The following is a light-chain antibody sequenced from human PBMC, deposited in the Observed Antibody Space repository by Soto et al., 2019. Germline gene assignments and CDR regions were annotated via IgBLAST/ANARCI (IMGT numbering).Light chain of an antibody. J-gene: IGKJ5*01. CDR1: QSVLYSSNNKNY. Sequence: DVVGTQSPDSVAGSLDERATINCKSSQSVLYSSNNKNYLAWYKQKPGQPPKLLISWASTRESGVPDRFSGSGSGTNFTLTISSLQAEDVAVYYCQQYYSTLITSGQGTRLEIK. V-gene: IGKV4-1*01. CDR3: QQYYSTLIT. CDR2: WAS.